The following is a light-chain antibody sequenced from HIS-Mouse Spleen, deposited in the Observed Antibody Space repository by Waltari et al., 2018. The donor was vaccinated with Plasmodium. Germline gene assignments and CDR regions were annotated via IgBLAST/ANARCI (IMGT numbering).Light chain of an antibody. CDR1: AFPKKH. CDR2: EDS. V-gene: IGLV3-10*01. CDR3: YSTDSSGNHRV. J-gene: IGLJ3*02. Sequence: QPPPGSSFPGPTGRTTLPWGAFPKKHALWYQQKSGQAPVLVIYEDSKRPSGIPERFSGSSSGTMATLTISGAQVEDEADYYCYSTDSSGNHRVFGGGTKLTVL.